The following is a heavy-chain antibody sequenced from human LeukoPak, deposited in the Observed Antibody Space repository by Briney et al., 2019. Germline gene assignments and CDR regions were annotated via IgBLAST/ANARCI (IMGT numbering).Heavy chain of an antibody. CDR3: AKDPSSGWYAGAPRGGYFDY. J-gene: IGHJ4*02. CDR1: GFTFSSYA. V-gene: IGHV3-23*01. CDR2: ISGSGGST. Sequence: GGSLRLSCAASGFTFSSYAMHWVRQAPGKGLEYVSAISGSGGSTYYADSVKGRFTISRDNSKNTLYLQMNSLRAEDTAVYYCAKDPSSGWYAGAPRGGYFDYWGQGTLVTVSS. D-gene: IGHD6-19*01.